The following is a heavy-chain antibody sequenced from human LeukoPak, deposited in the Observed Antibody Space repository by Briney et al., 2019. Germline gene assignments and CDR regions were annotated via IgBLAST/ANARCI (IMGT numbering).Heavy chain of an antibody. CDR1: GYTFTGYY. J-gene: IGHJ6*03. Sequence: ASVKVSCKASGYTFTGYYMHWVRQAPGQGLEWMGWINPNSGGTNYAQKLQGRVTMTTDTSTSTAYMELRSLRSDDTAVYYCARDPTTYCSSTSCYYYYYMDVWGKGTTVTVSS. V-gene: IGHV1-2*02. CDR3: ARDPTTYCSSTSCYYYYYMDV. CDR2: INPNSGGT. D-gene: IGHD2-2*01.